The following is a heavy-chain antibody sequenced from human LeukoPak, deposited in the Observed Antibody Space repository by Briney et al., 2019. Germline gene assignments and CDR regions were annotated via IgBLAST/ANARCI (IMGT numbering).Heavy chain of an antibody. CDR3: ARDGNYYDSSGFNY. D-gene: IGHD3-22*01. Sequence: AQVKASCKAFGYTLTGYFFHWFRQPPGQGLEWLGWINPNSGGTNYAQKFQGRVTMTRDTSISTAYMELSRLRSDDTAVYYCARDGNYYDSSGFNYWGQGTLVTVSS. V-gene: IGHV1-2*02. CDR2: INPNSGGT. CDR1: GYTLTGYF. J-gene: IGHJ4*02.